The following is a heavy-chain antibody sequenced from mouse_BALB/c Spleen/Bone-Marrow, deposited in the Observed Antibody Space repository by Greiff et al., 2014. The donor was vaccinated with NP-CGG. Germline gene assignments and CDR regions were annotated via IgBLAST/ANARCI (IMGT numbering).Heavy chain of an antibody. CDR3: ARQTYYDYDGYFDY. V-gene: IGHV5-6*02. CDR1: GFTFSSYG. J-gene: IGHJ2*01. Sequence: DVMLVESGGDLVKPGGSLKLSCAASGFTFSSYGMSWVRQTPDKRLEWVATISSGGSYTYYPDSVKGRFTISRDNAKNTLYLQMSILKSEDTAMYYCARQTYYDYDGYFDYWGQGTTLTVSS. CDR2: ISSGGSYT. D-gene: IGHD2-4*01.